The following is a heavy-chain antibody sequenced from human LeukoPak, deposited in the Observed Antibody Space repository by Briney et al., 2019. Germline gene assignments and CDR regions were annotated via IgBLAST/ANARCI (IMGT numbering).Heavy chain of an antibody. V-gene: IGHV4-39*07. CDR1: GGSISSSSYY. CDR3: ARGAAGIAAAGYFQH. D-gene: IGHD6-13*01. CDR2: IYYSGST. J-gene: IGHJ1*01. Sequence: SETLSLTCTVSGGSISSSSYYWGWIRQPPGKGLEWIGSIYYSGSTYYNPSLKSRVTISVDTSKNQFSLKLSSVTAADTAVYYCARGAAGIAAAGYFQHWGQGTLVTVSS.